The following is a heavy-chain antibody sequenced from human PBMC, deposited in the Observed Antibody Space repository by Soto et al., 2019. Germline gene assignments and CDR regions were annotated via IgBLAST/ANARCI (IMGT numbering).Heavy chain of an antibody. CDR1: GYTFTSYG. J-gene: IGHJ4*02. CDR2: ISAYNGNT. CDR3: ARDLRGPAMVSSFDY. V-gene: IGHV1-18*04. Sequence: GASVKVSCKASGYTFTSYGISWVRQAPGQGLEWMGWISAYNGNTNYAQKLQGRVTMTTDTSTSTAYMELRSLRSDDTAVYYCARDLRGPAMVSSFDYWGQGTRVTVSS. D-gene: IGHD5-18*01.